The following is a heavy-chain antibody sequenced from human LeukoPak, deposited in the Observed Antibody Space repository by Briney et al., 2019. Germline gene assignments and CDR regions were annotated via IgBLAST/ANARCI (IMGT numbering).Heavy chain of an antibody. CDR3: ARYAVYCSSTSCYQH. Sequence: PSETLSLTCTVSGGSISSGSYYWSWIRQPAGKGLEWIGRIYTSGSTNYNPSPKSRVTISVDTSKNQFSLKLSSVTAADTAVYYCARYAVYCSSTSCYQHWGQGTLVTVSS. CDR2: IYTSGST. V-gene: IGHV4-61*02. CDR1: GGSISSGSYY. D-gene: IGHD2-2*01. J-gene: IGHJ1*01.